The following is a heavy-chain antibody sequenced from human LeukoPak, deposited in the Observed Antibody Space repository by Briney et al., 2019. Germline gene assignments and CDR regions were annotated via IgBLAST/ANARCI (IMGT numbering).Heavy chain of an antibody. J-gene: IGHJ4*02. D-gene: IGHD2-15*01. CDR2: INAGNGNT. V-gene: IGHV1-3*01. CDR3: ARYCSGGSCPFRY. CDR1: GYTFTSYA. Sequence: GASVKVSCKASGYTFTSYAIHWVRQAPGQRLEWMGWINAGNGNTKYSQKFQGRVTITRDTSATTAFMDLSSLRSEDTAVYYCARYCSGGSCPFRYWGQGTLVTVSS.